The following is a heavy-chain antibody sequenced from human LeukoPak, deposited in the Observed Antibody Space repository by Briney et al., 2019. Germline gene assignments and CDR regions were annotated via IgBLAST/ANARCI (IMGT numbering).Heavy chain of an antibody. CDR2: ISYDGSNK. CDR1: GFTFSSYA. V-gene: IGHV3-30*01. J-gene: IGHJ6*03. Sequence: GGSLRLSCAASGFTFSSYAMHWVRQAPGKGLEWVAVISYDGSNKYYADSVKGRFTISRDNSKNTLYLQMNSRRAEDTAVYYCARTHDYGPYYYYYYMDVWGKGTTVTVSS. CDR3: ARTHDYGPYYYYYYMDV. D-gene: IGHD4-17*01.